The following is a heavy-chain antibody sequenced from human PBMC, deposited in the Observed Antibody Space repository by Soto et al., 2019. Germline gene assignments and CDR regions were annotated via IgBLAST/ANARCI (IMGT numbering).Heavy chain of an antibody. CDR3: AVILAVAGTGAFDI. Sequence: QVQLQESGPGLVKPSGTLSLTCAVSGGSISSSNWWSWVRQPPGKGLEWIGEIYHSGSTNYNPSLKSRVTXXVXKXXNQFSLKLSSVTAADTAVYYCAVILAVAGTGAFDIWGQGTMVTVSS. CDR2: IYHSGST. D-gene: IGHD6-19*01. CDR1: GGSISSSNW. J-gene: IGHJ3*02. V-gene: IGHV4-4*02.